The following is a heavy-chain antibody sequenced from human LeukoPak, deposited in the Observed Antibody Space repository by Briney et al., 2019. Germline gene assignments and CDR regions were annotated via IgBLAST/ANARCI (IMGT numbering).Heavy chain of an antibody. CDR3: ARGAYSGYDLHFDY. CDR2: IYSGGST. V-gene: IGHV3-53*01. CDR1: GFTVSSNY. D-gene: IGHD5-12*01. Sequence: TGGSLRLSCAASGFTVSSNYMSWVRQAPGKGLEWVSVIYSGGSTYYVDSVKGRFTISRDNSKNTLYLQMNSLRAEDTAVYYCARGAYSGYDLHFDYWGQGTLVTVSS. J-gene: IGHJ4*02.